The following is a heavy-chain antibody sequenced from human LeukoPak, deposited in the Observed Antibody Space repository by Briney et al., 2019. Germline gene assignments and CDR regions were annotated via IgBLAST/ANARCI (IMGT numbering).Heavy chain of an antibody. Sequence: LSCAASGFTLTSYSMSWIRQPPGKGLEWIGEINHSGSTNYNPSLKSRVTISVDTSKNQFSLKLSSVTAADTAVYYCARSMDHYDFWSGPGYWGQGTLVTVSS. V-gene: IGHV4-34*01. CDR3: ARSMDHYDFWSGPGY. D-gene: IGHD3-3*01. CDR1: GFTLTSYS. J-gene: IGHJ4*02. CDR2: INHSGST.